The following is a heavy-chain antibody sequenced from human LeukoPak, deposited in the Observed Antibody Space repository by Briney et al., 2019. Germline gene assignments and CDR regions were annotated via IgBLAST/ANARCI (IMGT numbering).Heavy chain of an antibody. CDR3: ARAEPHIVVVVAAPDY. D-gene: IGHD2-15*01. Sequence: GGSLRLSCAASGFAFSSYWMSWVRQAPGKGLEWVANIKQDGSEKYYVDSVKGRFTISRDNAKNSLYLQMNSLRAEDTAVYYCARAEPHIVVVVAAPDYWGQGTLVTVSS. J-gene: IGHJ4*02. CDR2: IKQDGSEK. CDR1: GFAFSSYW. V-gene: IGHV3-7*01.